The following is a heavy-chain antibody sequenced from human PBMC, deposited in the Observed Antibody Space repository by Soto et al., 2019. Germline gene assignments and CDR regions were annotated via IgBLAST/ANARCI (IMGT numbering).Heavy chain of an antibody. Sequence: QVQLVQSGAEVKKPGASVKVSCKASGYTFTSYVMHWVRQAPGQRLEWMGWINAGNGNTKYSQKFQGRVTITRDTSASTAYMELSSLRSEDTAVYYCARDRRDGYQDAFDIWGQGTMVTVSS. D-gene: IGHD5-12*01. CDR3: ARDRRDGYQDAFDI. CDR2: INAGNGNT. J-gene: IGHJ3*02. V-gene: IGHV1-3*01. CDR1: GYTFTSYV.